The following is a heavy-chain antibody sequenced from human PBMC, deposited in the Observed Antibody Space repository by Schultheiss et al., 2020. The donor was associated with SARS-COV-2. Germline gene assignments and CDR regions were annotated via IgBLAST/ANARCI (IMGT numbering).Heavy chain of an antibody. V-gene: IGHV4-34*01. CDR3: ARDVDSSAWNGMDV. J-gene: IGHJ6*02. Sequence: GSLRLSCAVYGGSFSGYYWSWIRQPPGKGLEWIGEINHSGSTNYNPSLKSRVTISVDTSKNQFSLKLSSVTAADTAVYYCARDVDSSAWNGMDVWGQGTTVTVSS. CDR1: GGSFSGYY. D-gene: IGHD3-22*01. CDR2: INHSGST.